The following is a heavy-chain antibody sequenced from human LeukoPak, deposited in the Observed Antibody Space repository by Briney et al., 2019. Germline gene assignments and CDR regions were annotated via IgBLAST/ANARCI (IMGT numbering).Heavy chain of an antibody. V-gene: IGHV4-39*01. CDR1: GGSISSSYY. CDR3: ANHRTSGSHHC. CDR2: IYYDGST. D-gene: IGHD1-26*01. J-gene: IGHJ4*02. Sequence: SETLSLTCTVSGGSISSSYYWGWVRQPPGKGLEWSGIIYYDGSTYYNPSLKSGVTISLDTSKNQLSLEVSSGTAADTAEYYCANHRTSGSHHCWGQGTLVIVSS.